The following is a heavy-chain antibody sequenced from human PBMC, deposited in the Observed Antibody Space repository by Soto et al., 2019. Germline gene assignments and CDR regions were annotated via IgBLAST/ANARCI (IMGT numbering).Heavy chain of an antibody. CDR3: ARRVGATHNYYYGMDV. CDR1: GGSISSSSYY. J-gene: IGHJ6*02. CDR2: IYYSGST. Sequence: QLQLQESGPGLVKPSETLSLTCTVSGGSISSSSYYWGWIRQPPGKGLEWIGSIYYSGSTYYNPSLKSRVTISVDTSKNQSSLKLSSVTAADTAVYYCARRVGATHNYYYGMDVWGQGTTVTVSS. D-gene: IGHD1-26*01. V-gene: IGHV4-39*01.